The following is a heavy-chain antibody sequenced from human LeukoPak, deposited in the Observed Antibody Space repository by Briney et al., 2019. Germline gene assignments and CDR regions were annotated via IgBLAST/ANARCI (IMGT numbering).Heavy chain of an antibody. J-gene: IGHJ6*04. CDR3: AELGITMIGGV. Sequence: GGSLRLSCAASGFTFSSYEMNWVRQAPGKGLEWVSYISSSGSTIYYADSVKGRFTISRDNSKNTLYLQMNSLRAEDTAVYYCAELGITMIGGVWGKGTTVTVSS. D-gene: IGHD3-10*02. CDR1: GFTFSSYE. CDR2: ISSSGSTI. V-gene: IGHV3-48*03.